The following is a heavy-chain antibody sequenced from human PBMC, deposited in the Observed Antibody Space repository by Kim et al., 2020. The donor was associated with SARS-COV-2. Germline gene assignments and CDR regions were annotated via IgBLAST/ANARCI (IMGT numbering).Heavy chain of an antibody. V-gene: IGHV1-69*02. D-gene: IGHD2-8*02. CDR2: PNLGIA. Sequence: PNLGIATYAQKFQGRVTITADKSTSTAYMELSSLRSEDTAVYYCARTGGDWGQGTLVTVSS. CDR3: ARTGGD. J-gene: IGHJ4*02.